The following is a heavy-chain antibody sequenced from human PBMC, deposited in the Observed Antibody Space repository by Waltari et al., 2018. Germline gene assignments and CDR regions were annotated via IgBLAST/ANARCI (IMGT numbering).Heavy chain of an antibody. V-gene: IGHV4-39*07. D-gene: IGHD6-13*01. CDR2: SYYSGST. J-gene: IGHJ4*02. CDR3: ARGQQLVRLFDY. CDR1: GGSISSSSYY. Sequence: QLQLQESGPGLVKPSETLSLTCTVSGGSISSSSYYWGWIRQPPGKGLEWIGGSYYSGSTYYNPSLKSRVTISVDTSKNQFSLKLSSVTAADTAVYYCARGQQLVRLFDYWGQGTLVTVSS.